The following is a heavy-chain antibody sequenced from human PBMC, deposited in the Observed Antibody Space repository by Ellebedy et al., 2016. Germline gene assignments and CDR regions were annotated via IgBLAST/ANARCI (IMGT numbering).Heavy chain of an antibody. V-gene: IGHV4-4*02. CDR1: GDSIRSSNW. J-gene: IGHJ4*02. CDR3: ARHAKQWLAVSGVDY. Sequence: SETLSLTCAVSGDSIRSSNWWSWVRQPPGKGLEWIGEIFHSGSTNYNPSLKSRVTISLDKSKNQFSLKVSSVTAAETAVYFCARHAKQWLAVSGVDYWGQGTLVTVSP. CDR2: IFHSGST. D-gene: IGHD6-19*01.